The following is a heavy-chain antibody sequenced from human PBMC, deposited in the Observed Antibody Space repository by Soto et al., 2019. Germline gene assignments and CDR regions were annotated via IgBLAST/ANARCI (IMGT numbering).Heavy chain of an antibody. V-gene: IGHV1-69*10. CDR1: GYTFTNNA. CDR3: AREGGYYDYIWGSYRYTEDAFDI. Sequence: ASVKVSCKASGYTFTNNAIRWVRQAPGQGLEWMGWFIRILGIANYAQKFQGRVTITADKSTSTAYMELSSLRSEDTAVYYCAREGGYYDYIWGSYRYTEDAFDIWGQGTMVTVSS. J-gene: IGHJ3*02. D-gene: IGHD3-16*02. CDR2: FIRILGIA.